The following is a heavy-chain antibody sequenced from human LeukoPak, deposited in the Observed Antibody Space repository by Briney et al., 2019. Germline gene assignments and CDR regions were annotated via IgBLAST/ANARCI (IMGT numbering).Heavy chain of an antibody. CDR2: MNPNSGNT. CDR1: GYTFTSYD. V-gene: IGHV1-8*01. J-gene: IGHJ5*02. CDR3: ARGRGWSYRLLWFDP. D-gene: IGHD6-19*01. Sequence: ASVKVSCKASGYTFTSYDINWVRQATGQGLEWMGWMNPNSGNTGYAQKFQGRVTMTRNTSISTAYMELSSLRSEDTDVYYCARGRGWSYRLLWFDPWGQGTLVTVSS.